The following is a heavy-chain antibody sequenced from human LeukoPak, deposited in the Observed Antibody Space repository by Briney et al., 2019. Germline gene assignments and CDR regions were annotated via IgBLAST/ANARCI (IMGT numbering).Heavy chain of an antibody. CDR2: INPNSGGT. D-gene: IGHD4-23*01. Sequence: ASVKVSCKASGYTFTGYFMHWVRQAPGQGLEWMGWINPNSGGTNYAQKFQGRVTMTRDTSISTAYMELSRLRSDDTAVYYCAREGMDYGGNSGEWFDPWGQGTLVTVSS. CDR1: GYTFTGYF. CDR3: AREGMDYGGNSGEWFDP. J-gene: IGHJ5*02. V-gene: IGHV1-2*02.